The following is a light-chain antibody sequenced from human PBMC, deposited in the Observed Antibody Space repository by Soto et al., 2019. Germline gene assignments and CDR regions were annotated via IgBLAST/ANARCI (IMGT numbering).Light chain of an antibody. J-gene: IGKJ1*01. CDR3: QQTFSTPPT. CDR1: RSISSY. Sequence: DIQMTQSPSSLSASVGDRVAITCRASRSISSYLNWYQQKPGKAPELLIYSTSNLQGGVPSRFSGSGSGTDFTLSISSLQPEDFATYYCQQTFSTPPTFGQGTKVEIK. V-gene: IGKV1-39*01. CDR2: STS.